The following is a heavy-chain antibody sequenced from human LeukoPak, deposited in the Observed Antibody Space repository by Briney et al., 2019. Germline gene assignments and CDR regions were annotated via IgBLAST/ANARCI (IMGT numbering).Heavy chain of an antibody. J-gene: IGHJ4*02. CDR2: IYSGGST. V-gene: IGHV3-53*05. D-gene: IGHD1-26*01. Sequence: PGGSLRLSCAASGFTVSSNYMSWVRQAPGKGLEWVSVIYSGGSTYYADSVKGRFTISRDNSKNTLYLQMNSLRADDTAVYYCARDRGYSGSYFDYWGQGTLVTVSS. CDR1: GFTVSSNY. CDR3: ARDRGYSGSYFDY.